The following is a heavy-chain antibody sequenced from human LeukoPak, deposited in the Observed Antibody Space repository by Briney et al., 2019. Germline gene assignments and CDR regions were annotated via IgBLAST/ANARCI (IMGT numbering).Heavy chain of an antibody. Sequence: GGSLRLSCAASGFTFSTYTLNWVRQAPGKGLEWVSAISGSGGSTYYADSVKGRFTISRDNSKNTLYLQMNSLRAEDTAVYYCAKSFGYYGSGSYPDAFDIWGQGTMVTVSS. D-gene: IGHD3-10*01. J-gene: IGHJ3*02. CDR3: AKSFGYYGSGSYPDAFDI. CDR1: GFTFSTYT. CDR2: ISGSGGST. V-gene: IGHV3-23*01.